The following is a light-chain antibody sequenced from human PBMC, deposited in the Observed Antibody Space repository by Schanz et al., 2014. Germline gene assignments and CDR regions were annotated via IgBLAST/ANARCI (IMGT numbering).Light chain of an antibody. CDR3: QQYYSTPWT. CDR2: RAS. CDR1: QSVGDD. Sequence: EIVMTQSPATLSVSPGERATLSCRASQSVGDDLAWYQQKPGQPPRLLISRASTRATGVPARFSGSGSETEFTLTISSLQSEDFAVYYCQQYYSTPWTFGQGTKVEIK. V-gene: IGKV3-15*01. J-gene: IGKJ1*01.